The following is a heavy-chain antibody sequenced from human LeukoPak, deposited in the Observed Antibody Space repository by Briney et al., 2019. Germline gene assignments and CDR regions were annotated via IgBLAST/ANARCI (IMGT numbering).Heavy chain of an antibody. CDR1: GFTFSSYS. V-gene: IGHV3-21*01. D-gene: IGHD3-9*01. CDR3: ARDLHDILTGYYNVNDY. CDR2: ISSSSSYI. Sequence: GGSLRLSCAASGFTFSSYSMNWVRQAPGKGLEWVSSISSSSSYIYYADSVKGRFTISRGNAKNSLYLQMNSLRAEDTAVYYCARDLHDILTGYYNVNDYWGQGTLVTVSS. J-gene: IGHJ4*02.